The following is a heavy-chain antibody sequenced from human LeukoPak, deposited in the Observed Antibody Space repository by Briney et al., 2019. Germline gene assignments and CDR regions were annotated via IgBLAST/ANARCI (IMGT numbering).Heavy chain of an antibody. Sequence: GGSLRLSCAASGFTFRSYGMHWVRQAPGKGLEWVAFIRYDGSDKYYADSVKGRSTISRDNSQNTMYLQMNSLRPEDTAVYYCARRLATWLVDYWGQGTLLAVSS. CDR3: ARRLATWLVDY. CDR2: IRYDGSDK. D-gene: IGHD3-9*01. V-gene: IGHV3-30*02. J-gene: IGHJ4*02. CDR1: GFTFRSYG.